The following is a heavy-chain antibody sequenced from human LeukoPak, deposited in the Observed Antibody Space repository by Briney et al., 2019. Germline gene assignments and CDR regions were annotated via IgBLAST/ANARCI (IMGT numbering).Heavy chain of an antibody. CDR1: GFTFSTYS. CDR2: ITSSSNR. D-gene: IGHD4-17*01. V-gene: IGHV3-48*01. Sequence: PGESLRLSCAASGFTFSTYSMNWVRQAPGKGLEWISYITSSSNRYYADSVKGRFTISRDNAKNSLYLQMNSLRAEDTAVYYCARDYYGDYYFDNWGQGTLVTVSS. CDR3: ARDYYGDYYFDN. J-gene: IGHJ4*02.